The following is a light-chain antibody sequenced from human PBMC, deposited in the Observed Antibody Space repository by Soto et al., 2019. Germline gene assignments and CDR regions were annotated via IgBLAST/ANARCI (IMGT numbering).Light chain of an antibody. CDR1: SSNIGSNT. V-gene: IGLV1-44*01. CDR3: AAWDDSLNGHVV. CDR2: SNN. Sequence: QSVLTQPPSASGTPGQRVTISCSGSSSNIGSNTVNWYQQLPGTAPKLLIYSNNQRPSGVPDRFSGSKSGTSASLAICGLQSEDEADYYCAAWDDSLNGHVVFGGGTKLTVL. J-gene: IGLJ2*01.